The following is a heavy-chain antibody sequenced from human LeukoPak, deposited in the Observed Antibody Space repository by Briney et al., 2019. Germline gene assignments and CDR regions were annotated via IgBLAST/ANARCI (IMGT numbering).Heavy chain of an antibody. Sequence: GGSLRLSCAASGFTFSSYWMTWVRQAPGKGLEWVANIKEDGSEKYYVDFVKGRFTISRDNAKNSLYLQMNSLKGDDTAVYYCAKDSAFYYIDVWGKGTTVIISS. CDR3: AKDSAFYYIDV. J-gene: IGHJ6*03. D-gene: IGHD3-10*01. V-gene: IGHV3-7*01. CDR2: IKEDGSEK. CDR1: GFTFSSYW.